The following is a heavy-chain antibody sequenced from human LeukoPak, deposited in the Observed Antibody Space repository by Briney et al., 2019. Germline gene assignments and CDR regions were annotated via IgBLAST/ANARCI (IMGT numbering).Heavy chain of an antibody. J-gene: IGHJ5*02. CDR1: GLTFRIYS. Sequence: GGSLRLSCAASGLTFRIYSMNWVRQAPGTGLEWVSSIGPGSGDISYADSVKGRFTISRDNDKNSLYLQMNSLRAEDTAVYYCARDRGARGRGLAWGQGAQVTVSS. CDR3: ARDRGARGRGLA. D-gene: IGHD3-10*01. V-gene: IGHV3-21*01. CDR2: IGPGSGDI.